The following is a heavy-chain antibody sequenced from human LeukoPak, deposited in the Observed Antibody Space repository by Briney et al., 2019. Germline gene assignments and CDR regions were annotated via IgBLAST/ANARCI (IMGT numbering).Heavy chain of an antibody. CDR1: GFTFSSYS. V-gene: IGHV3-21*01. J-gene: IGHJ6*02. Sequence: GGSLRLSCAASGFTFSSYSMNWVRQAPGKGLEWVSSISSSSSYIYYADSVKGRFTISRDNAKNSLYLQMNSLRAEDTAVYYCARGQRAVTMIVVVGDYYYYDMDVWGQGTTVTVSS. CDR2: ISSSSSYI. CDR3: ARGQRAVTMIVVVGDYYYYDMDV. D-gene: IGHD3-22*01.